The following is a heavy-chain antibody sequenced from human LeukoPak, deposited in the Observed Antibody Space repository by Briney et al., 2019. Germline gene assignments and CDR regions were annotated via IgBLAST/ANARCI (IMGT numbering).Heavy chain of an antibody. V-gene: IGHV4-31*03. CDR1: GGSISSGGYY. CDR2: IYYSGST. CDR3: ARRHYYDSSGYYYYGMDV. D-gene: IGHD3-22*01. J-gene: IGHJ6*02. Sequence: SETLSLTCTVSGGSISSGGYYWSWIRQHPGKGLEWIGYIYYSGSTYYNPSLKSRVTISADTSKNQFSLKLSSVTAADTAVYYCARRHYYDSSGYYYYGMDVWGQGTTVTVSS.